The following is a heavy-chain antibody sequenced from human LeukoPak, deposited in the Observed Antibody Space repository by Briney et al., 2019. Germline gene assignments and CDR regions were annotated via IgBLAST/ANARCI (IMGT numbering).Heavy chain of an antibody. V-gene: IGHV3-23*01. CDR2: ISASGHAT. D-gene: IGHD1-26*01. CDR1: GLAFSSYA. Sequence: GGSLRLSCAASGLAFSSYAMSWVRQAPGKGLEAPGKVLEWVSTISASGHATYYPDSVRGRFTIPRDNSKSTLHLQMDSLRAEDSALYYCAKWPEGATPKFHHWGQGTLVTVSS. CDR3: AKWPEGATPKFHH. J-gene: IGHJ4*02.